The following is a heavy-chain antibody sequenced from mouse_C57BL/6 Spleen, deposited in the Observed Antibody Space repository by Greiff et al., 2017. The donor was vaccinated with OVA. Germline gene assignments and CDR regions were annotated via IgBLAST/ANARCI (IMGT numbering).Heavy chain of an antibody. J-gene: IGHJ2*01. D-gene: IGHD2-3*01. CDR1: GYTFTSYW. CDR2: IDPSDSYT. CDR3: ARGANYDGYYFCY. V-gene: IGHV1-69*01. Sequence: QVQLQQPGAELVMPGASVKLSCKASGYTFTSYWMHWVKQRPGPGLEWIGEIDPSDSYTNYNQKFKGKSTLTVDKSSSTAYMQLSSLTSEDSAVYYCARGANYDGYYFCYWGQGTTLTVST.